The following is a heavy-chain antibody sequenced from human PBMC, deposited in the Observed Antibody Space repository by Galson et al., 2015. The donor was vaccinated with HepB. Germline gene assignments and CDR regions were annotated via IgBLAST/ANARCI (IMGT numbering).Heavy chain of an antibody. J-gene: IGHJ5*02. V-gene: IGHV1-18*04. CDR1: GYTFTSYG. D-gene: IGHD3-3*01. CDR3: ARDFGGSVLLRFSFGIGWFDP. CDR2: ISAYNGNT. Sequence: SVKVSCKASGYTFTSYGISWVRQAPGQGLEWMGWISAYNGNTNYAQKLQGRVTMTTDTSTSTAYMELRSLRSDDTAVYYCARDFGGSVLLRFSFGIGWFDPWGQGTLVTVSS.